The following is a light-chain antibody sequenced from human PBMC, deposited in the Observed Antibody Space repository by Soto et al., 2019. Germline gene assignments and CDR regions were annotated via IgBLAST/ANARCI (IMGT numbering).Light chain of an antibody. Sequence: EILLTQSPGILSLSPGQRVILSCRASQSVDSTYVAWFQQKPGQPPRLLIYGTTIRATGTPDRFSGSGSGRDFILTITRLEPEDFAVYFCQQYRRSPYTFGQGTRLEMK. V-gene: IGKV3-20*01. CDR2: GTT. CDR3: QQYRRSPYT. J-gene: IGKJ2*01. CDR1: QSVDSTY.